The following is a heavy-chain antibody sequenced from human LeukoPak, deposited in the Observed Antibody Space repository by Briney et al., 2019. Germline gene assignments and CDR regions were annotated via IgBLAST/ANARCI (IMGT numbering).Heavy chain of an antibody. CDR2: IYYSGST. V-gene: IGHV4-59*01. J-gene: IGHJ5*02. CDR1: GGSISSYY. CDR3: ARLMTRVPTLNP. D-gene: IGHD4-17*01. Sequence: SETLSLTCTVSGGSISSYYWSWIRQPPGKGLEWIGYIYYSGSTNYNPSLKSRVTISVDTSKNQFSLKLSSVTAAHTAVYYCARLMTRVPTLNPSGQRTLGTLSS.